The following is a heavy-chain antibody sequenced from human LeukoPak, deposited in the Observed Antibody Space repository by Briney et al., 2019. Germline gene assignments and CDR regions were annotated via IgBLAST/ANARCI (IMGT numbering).Heavy chain of an antibody. Sequence: PGGSLRLSCAASGFTFSSYWMHWVRQAPGKGLVWVSRINSDGSSTSYADSVKGRFTISRDNAKNTLYLQMNSLRADDTAIYYCAKSCNSGNCYYNYWGQGTLVTVSS. J-gene: IGHJ4*02. CDR1: GFTFSSYW. CDR3: AKSCNSGNCYYNY. CDR2: INSDGSST. V-gene: IGHV3-74*01. D-gene: IGHD2/OR15-2a*01.